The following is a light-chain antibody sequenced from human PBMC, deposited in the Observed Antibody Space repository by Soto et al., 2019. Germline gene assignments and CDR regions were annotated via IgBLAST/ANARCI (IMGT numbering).Light chain of an antibody. CDR2: DDD. J-gene: IGLJ1*01. CDR3: GPWDSSLSAYV. Sequence: QSVLTQPASVCGAPGQRVTISCSGSSSNIGGNSVSWYQQLPGTAPKLLIYDDDKRPSGIPDRFSGSKSGTSATLGITGFQTGDEADHHCGPWDSSLSAYVFGTGTKATVL. CDR1: SSNIGGNS. V-gene: IGLV1-51*01.